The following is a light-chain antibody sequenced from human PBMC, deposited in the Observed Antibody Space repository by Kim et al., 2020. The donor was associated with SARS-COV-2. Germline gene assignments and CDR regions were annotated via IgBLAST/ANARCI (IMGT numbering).Light chain of an antibody. V-gene: IGKV3-15*01. CDR3: QQYNNWPRT. CDR2: GAS. Sequence: EIVMTQSPATLSVSPGERATLSCRASQSVSGNLVWYQQKPGQAPRLLMYGASTRATGIPVRFRGSGSGTEFTLTISSLQSEDFEVYYCQQYNNWPRTFGQGTKVEIK. CDR1: QSVSGN. J-gene: IGKJ1*01.